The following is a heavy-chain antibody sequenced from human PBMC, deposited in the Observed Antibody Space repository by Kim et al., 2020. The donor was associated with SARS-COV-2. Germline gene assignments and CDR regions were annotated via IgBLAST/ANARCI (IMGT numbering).Heavy chain of an antibody. CDR3: ARVTVEWVVSDYFDA. CDR2: LYPDGRA. J-gene: IGHJ4*02. V-gene: IGHV3-66*01. CDR1: GFIVSDNY. D-gene: IGHD2-21*02. Sequence: GGSLRLSCTATGFIVSDNYMSRVRQAPGKGPEWVSVLYPDGRAFYPDSVRGRFTISRDNSKNMLFFQINGLRAEDTAVYFCARVTVEWVVSDYFDAWGQG.